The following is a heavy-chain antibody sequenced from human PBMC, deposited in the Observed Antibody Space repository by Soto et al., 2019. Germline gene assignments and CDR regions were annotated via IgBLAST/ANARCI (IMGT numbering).Heavy chain of an antibody. Sequence: PGGSLRLSCAASGFTFSSYSMNWVRQAPGKGLEWVSSISSSSSYIYYADSVKGRFTISRDNAKNSLYLQMNSLRAEDTAVYYCARDMAYDSSGYLNNWFDPWGQGTLVTVSS. D-gene: IGHD3-22*01. J-gene: IGHJ5*02. CDR3: ARDMAYDSSGYLNNWFDP. CDR1: GFTFSSYS. V-gene: IGHV3-21*01. CDR2: ISSSSSYI.